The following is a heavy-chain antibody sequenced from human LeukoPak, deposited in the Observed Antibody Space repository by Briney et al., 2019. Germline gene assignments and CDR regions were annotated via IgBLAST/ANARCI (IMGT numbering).Heavy chain of an antibody. D-gene: IGHD1-26*01. CDR1: GFTFSSYS. J-gene: IGHJ4*02. V-gene: IGHV3-48*04. Sequence: GGSLRLSCAASGFTFSSYSMNWVRQAPGKGLEWVSYISSSSSTIYYADSVKGRFTISRDNAKNSLYLQMNSLRAEDTAVYYCARERGRSGSYEYDYWGQGTLVTVSS. CDR3: ARERGRSGSYEYDY. CDR2: ISSSSSTI.